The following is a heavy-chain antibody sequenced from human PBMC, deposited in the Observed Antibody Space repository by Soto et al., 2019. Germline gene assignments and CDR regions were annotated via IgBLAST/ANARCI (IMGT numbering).Heavy chain of an antibody. V-gene: IGHV3-30-3*01. CDR1: GFSFSNYV. CDR3: ARGGEGPFFDN. J-gene: IGHJ4*02. CDR2: MSSGGGNK. D-gene: IGHD3-16*01. Sequence: QVQLVESGGGVVQPGRSLRLSCAASGFSFSNYVLYWVRQAPGKGLEWVAVMSSGGGNKFYTDSVKGRFTISRDNSKNTLYLQMNSLRTEDTAVYFCARGGEGPFFDNWGQGTLVSVSS.